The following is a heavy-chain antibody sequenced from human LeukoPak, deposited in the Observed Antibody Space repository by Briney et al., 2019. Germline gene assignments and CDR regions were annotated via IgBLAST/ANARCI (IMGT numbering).Heavy chain of an antibody. V-gene: IGHV4-59*12. J-gene: IGHJ6*02. Sequence: SETLSLTCTVSGGSISSYYWSWIRQPPGKGLEWIGYIYYSGSTNYNPSLKSRVTISVDTSKNQFSLKLSSVTPADTAVYYCGRDLGDYYYGVDVWGPGTTVTVPS. CDR1: GGSISSYY. CDR2: IYYSGST. CDR3: GRDLGDYYYGVDV.